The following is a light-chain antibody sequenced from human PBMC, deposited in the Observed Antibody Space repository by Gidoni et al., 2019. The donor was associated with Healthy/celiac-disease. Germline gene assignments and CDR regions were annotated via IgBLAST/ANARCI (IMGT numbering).Light chain of an antibody. V-gene: IGKV1-5*03. CDR1: QSISSW. Sequence: DSQMTQSPSTLSASVGDRVTITCRASQSISSWLAWYQQKPGKAPKLLIYKASSLESGVPSRFSGSGSGTEFTLTISSLQPDDFATYYCQQYNSFWTFXQXTKVEIK. J-gene: IGKJ1*01. CDR3: QQYNSFWT. CDR2: KAS.